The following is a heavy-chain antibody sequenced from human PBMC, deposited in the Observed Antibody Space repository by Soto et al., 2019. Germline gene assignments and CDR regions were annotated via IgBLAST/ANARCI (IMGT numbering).Heavy chain of an antibody. D-gene: IGHD2-15*01. Sequence: SETLSLTCTVSGGSISSGGYYWSWIRQHPGKGLEWIGYIYYSGSTYYNPSLKSRVTISVDKSKNQFSLKLSSVTAADTAVYYCARGVVADSYYYYYYMDVWGKGTTVTVSS. CDR3: ARGVVADSYYYYYYMDV. CDR1: GGSISSGGYY. J-gene: IGHJ6*03. CDR2: IYYSGST. V-gene: IGHV4-31*03.